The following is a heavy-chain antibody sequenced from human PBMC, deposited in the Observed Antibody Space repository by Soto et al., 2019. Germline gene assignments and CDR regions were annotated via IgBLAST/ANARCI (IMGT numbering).Heavy chain of an antibody. V-gene: IGHV1-8*01. D-gene: IGHD3-3*01. CDR2: MSASSGTT. Sequence: QVQLVQSGAEVKKPGASVQVSCKASGYTFTSYDISWVRQATGQGLEWMGWMSASSGTTGFVQKFQGRVTVTRDTSISTAYMEVTSLTSEDTAVYYCARTIFGVATYYFDYWGQGTLVTVSS. CDR3: ARTIFGVATYYFDY. J-gene: IGHJ4*02. CDR1: GYTFTSYD.